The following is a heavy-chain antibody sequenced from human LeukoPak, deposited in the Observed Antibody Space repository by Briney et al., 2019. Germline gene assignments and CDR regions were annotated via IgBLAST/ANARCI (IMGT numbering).Heavy chain of an antibody. CDR3: ARGVGGAFDI. J-gene: IGHJ3*02. CDR2: IYYGGST. V-gene: IGHV4-39*07. Sequence: SETLSLTCTVSGGSISSSTYYWGWIRQPPGKGLEWIGSIYYGGSTYYNPSPKSRVTISVDTSKNQFSLKLSSVTAADTAVYYCARGVGGAFDIWGQGTMVTVSS. D-gene: IGHD3-16*01. CDR1: GGSISSSTYY.